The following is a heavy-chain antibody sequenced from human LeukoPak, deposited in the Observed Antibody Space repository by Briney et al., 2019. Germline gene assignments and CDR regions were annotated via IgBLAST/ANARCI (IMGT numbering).Heavy chain of an antibody. Sequence: SETLSLTCTVSGYSISSGYYWGWIRQPPGKGLEWIGSIYHSGSTYYNPSLKSRGTISVDTSKNQFSLKLSSLTAADTAVYYCARDGEWYYDFWSGYYTALDYWGQGTLVTVSS. V-gene: IGHV4-38-2*02. J-gene: IGHJ4*02. CDR3: ARDGEWYYDFWSGYYTALDY. CDR1: GYSISSGYY. D-gene: IGHD3-3*01. CDR2: IYHSGST.